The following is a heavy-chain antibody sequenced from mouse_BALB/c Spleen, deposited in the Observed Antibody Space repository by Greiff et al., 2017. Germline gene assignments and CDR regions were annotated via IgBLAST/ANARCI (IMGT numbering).Heavy chain of an antibody. V-gene: IGHV3-2*02. Sequence: DVKLVESGPGLVKPSQSLSLTCTVTGYSITSDYAWNWIRQFPGNKLEWMGYISYSGSTSYNPSLKSRISITRDTSKNQFFLQLNSVTTEDTATYYCARSNYGNYEDAMDYWGQGTSVTVSS. J-gene: IGHJ4*01. CDR1: GYSITSDYA. CDR3: ARSNYGNYEDAMDY. D-gene: IGHD2-1*01. CDR2: ISYSGST.